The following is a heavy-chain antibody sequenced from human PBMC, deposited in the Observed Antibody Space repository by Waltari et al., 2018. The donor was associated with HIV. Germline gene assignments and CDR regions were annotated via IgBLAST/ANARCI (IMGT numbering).Heavy chain of an antibody. J-gene: IGHJ6*02. CDR2: IWYDGTNK. CDR1: GFTSCCLV. D-gene: IGHD1-1*01. CDR3: ARDRSGGGGYYYYGLDV. Sequence: QVQRVESGGGEVHTGRSLRLSCVATGFTSCCLVMPWALQAPGKGLEWVAVIWYDGTNKYYADSVKGRFTISRDNSKNALYLQMTSLRAEDTAVYYCARDRSGGGGYYYYGLDVWGQGTTVTVPS. V-gene: IGHV3-33*01.